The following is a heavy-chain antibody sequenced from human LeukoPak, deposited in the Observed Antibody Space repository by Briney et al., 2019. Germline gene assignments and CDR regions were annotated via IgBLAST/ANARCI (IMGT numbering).Heavy chain of an antibody. CDR1: GGTFSSYA. V-gene: IGHV1-69*04. CDR3: ASSHGSGSYYNVRFDY. CDR2: IIPIPGIA. J-gene: IGHJ4*02. Sequence: SVKVSCKASGGTFSSYAISWVRQAPRQGLEWMGRIIPIPGIANYAQKFQGRVTITADKSTSTAYMELSSLRSEDTAVYYCASSHGSGSYYNVRFDYWGQGTLVTVSS. D-gene: IGHD3-10*01.